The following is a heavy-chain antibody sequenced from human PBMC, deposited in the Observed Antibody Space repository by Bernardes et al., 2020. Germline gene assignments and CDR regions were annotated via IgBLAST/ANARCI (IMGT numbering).Heavy chain of an antibody. D-gene: IGHD5-12*01. V-gene: IGHV3-23*01. CDR2: LSTSGVTA. Sequence: GGSLRLSWAASGFTFTDYAMTWVRQAPGKGLEWVSTLSTSGVTAFYADSVRGRFTTSRDNSKNTLYLQMNSLRAEDTAVYFCVRNPLAYYFDYWGQGALVTVSS. CDR3: VRNPLAYYFDY. CDR1: GFTFTDYA. J-gene: IGHJ4*02.